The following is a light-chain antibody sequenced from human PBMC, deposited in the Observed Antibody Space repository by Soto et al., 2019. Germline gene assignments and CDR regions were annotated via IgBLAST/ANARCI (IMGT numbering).Light chain of an antibody. CDR2: GAS. J-gene: IGKJ1*01. Sequence: EIFMTQSPATLSVAGGGRATLSWRASQSISDTLAWYQQKPGQAPRLLIHGASTRATGFPARFSGSGSGTDFTLTISSLQSEDFAVYYCQQYNNWPWTFGQGTKVDI. V-gene: IGKV3-15*01. CDR3: QQYNNWPWT. CDR1: QSISDT.